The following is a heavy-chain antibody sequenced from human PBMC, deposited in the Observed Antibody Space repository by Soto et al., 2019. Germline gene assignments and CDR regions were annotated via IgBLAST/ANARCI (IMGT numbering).Heavy chain of an antibody. J-gene: IGHJ3*02. CDR2: IWYDGSNK. V-gene: IGHV3-33*01. Sequence: GGSLRLSCAASGFTFSSYGMHWVRQAPGKGLEWVAVIWYDGSNKYYADSVKGRFTISRDNSKNTLYLQMNSLRAEDTAVYYCERGGPRYRSFDIWGQGTMVTVSS. CDR3: ERGGPRYRSFDI. CDR1: GFTFSSYG. D-gene: IGHD1-26*01.